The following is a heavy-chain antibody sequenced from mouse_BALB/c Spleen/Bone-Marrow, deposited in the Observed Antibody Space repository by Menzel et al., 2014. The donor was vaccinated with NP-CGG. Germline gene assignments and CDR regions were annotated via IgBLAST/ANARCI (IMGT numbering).Heavy chain of an antibody. CDR3: AREGDYGNYWYFDV. J-gene: IGHJ1*01. V-gene: IGHV5-17*02. CDR1: GFTFXSFG. D-gene: IGHD2-1*01. CDR2: ISSGSSTI. Sequence: EVQLVESGGGLVQPGGSRKLSCAASGFTFXSFGMHWARQALEKGLEWVAYISSGSSTIYYADTVKGRFTISRDNPKNTLFLQMTSLRSEDTAMYYCAREGDYGNYWYFDVWGAGTTVTVSS.